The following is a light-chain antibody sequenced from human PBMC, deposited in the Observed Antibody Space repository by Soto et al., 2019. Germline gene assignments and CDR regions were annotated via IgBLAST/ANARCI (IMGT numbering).Light chain of an antibody. CDR1: SSNIGSNY. CDR2: RNN. Sequence: QSVLTQPPSASGTPGQRVTISCSGSSSNIGSNYVYWYQQLPGTAPKLLISRNNQRPSGVPDRFSGSKSGTSASLAISGLLSEDEADYYCAAWDDSLSVYVFGTGTKVTVL. V-gene: IGLV1-47*01. J-gene: IGLJ1*01. CDR3: AAWDDSLSVYV.